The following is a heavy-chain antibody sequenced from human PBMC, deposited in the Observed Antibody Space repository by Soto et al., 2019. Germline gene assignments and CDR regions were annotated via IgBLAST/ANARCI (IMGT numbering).Heavy chain of an antibody. V-gene: IGHV5-10-1*01. CDR2: IDPSDSYT. Sequence: PGESLKISCKGSGYSFTSYWISWVRQMPGKGLEWMGRIDPSDSYTNYSPSFQGHVTISADKSTSTAYLQWSSLKASDTAMYYCASRPSYSSSSSYYYGMDVWGQGTTVTVSS. CDR3: ASRPSYSSSSSYYYGMDV. CDR1: GYSFTSYW. J-gene: IGHJ6*02. D-gene: IGHD6-6*01.